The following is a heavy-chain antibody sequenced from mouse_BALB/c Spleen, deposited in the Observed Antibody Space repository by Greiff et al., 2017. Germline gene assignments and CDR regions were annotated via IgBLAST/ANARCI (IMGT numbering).Heavy chain of an antibody. Sequence: EVQLVESGGGLVKPGGSLKLSCAASGFTFSDYYMYWVRQTPEKRLEWVATISDGGSYTYYPDSVKGRFTISRDNAKNNLYLQMSSLKSEDTAMYYCARDHWDSFAYWGQGTLVTVSA. V-gene: IGHV5-4*02. CDR3: ARDHWDSFAY. CDR2: ISDGGSYT. J-gene: IGHJ3*01. CDR1: GFTFSDYY. D-gene: IGHD4-1*01.